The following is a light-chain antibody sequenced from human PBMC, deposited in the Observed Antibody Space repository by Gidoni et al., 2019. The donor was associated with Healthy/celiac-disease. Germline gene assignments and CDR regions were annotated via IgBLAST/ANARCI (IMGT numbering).Light chain of an antibody. J-gene: IGKJ1*01. CDR3: QQYNNWGT. CDR2: GVS. V-gene: IGKV3-15*01. Sequence: EIVMTQSPATLSVSPGERATLSCRASQSVSSNLGWYQQKPGQAPRLLIYGVSTRATGIPARFSGSGSGTEFTLTISSLQSEDFAVYYCQQYNNWGTLGQGTKVEIK. CDR1: QSVSSN.